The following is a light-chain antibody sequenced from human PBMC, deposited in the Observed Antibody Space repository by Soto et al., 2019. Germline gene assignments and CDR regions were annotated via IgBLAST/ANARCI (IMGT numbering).Light chain of an antibody. V-gene: IGKV1-39*01. CDR2: AAS. Sequence: DIQMTQSPSSLSASVGDRVTITCRASQSINSNLNWYQQKPGTAPNLLIYAASSLQSGVPSRFSGSGSGTDFTLTISSLQPEDFATYYCQQSYGTPLTFGQGTKVEIK. CDR1: QSINSN. J-gene: IGKJ1*01. CDR3: QQSYGTPLT.